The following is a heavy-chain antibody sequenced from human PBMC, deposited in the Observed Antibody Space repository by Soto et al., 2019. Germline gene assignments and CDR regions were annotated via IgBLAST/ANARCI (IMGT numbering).Heavy chain of an antibody. Sequence: PSVTLSLTCTVSGGSISSYYWSWIRQPPGKGLEWIGYIYYSGSTYYNPSLKSRFTLSVDTSKKQFFLKLSSVSAADTAVYYCARYYGGKVLDYWGQGTLVTVSS. CDR1: GGSISSYY. CDR2: IYYSGST. CDR3: ARYYGGKVLDY. J-gene: IGHJ4*02. D-gene: IGHD4-17*01. V-gene: IGHV4-59*12.